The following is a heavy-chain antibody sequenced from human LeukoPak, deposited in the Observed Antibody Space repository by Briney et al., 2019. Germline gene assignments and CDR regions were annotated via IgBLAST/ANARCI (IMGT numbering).Heavy chain of an antibody. J-gene: IGHJ6*02. V-gene: IGHV1-2*02. CDR3: ARAVTAPLRYYYGMDV. Sequence: ASVKVSCKASGYTFTGYYMHWVRQAPGQGLEWMGWINPNSGGTNYAQKFQGRVTMTRDTSISTAYMELSRLRSDDTAVYYCARAVTAPLRYYYGMDVWGQGTTVTVSS. CDR1: GYTFTGYY. CDR2: INPNSGGT. D-gene: IGHD2-21*02.